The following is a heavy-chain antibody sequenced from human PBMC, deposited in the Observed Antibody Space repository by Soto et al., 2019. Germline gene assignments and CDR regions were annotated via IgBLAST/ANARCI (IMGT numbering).Heavy chain of an antibody. Sequence: ASVKVSCKASGGTFSSYAISWVRQAPGQGLEWMGGIIPIFGTANYAQKFQGRVTITADESTSTAYMELSSLRSEDTAVYYCARGPYYYGSGSYYIGGASDWFDPWGQGTLVTVSS. CDR3: ARGPYYYGSGSYYIGGASDWFDP. D-gene: IGHD3-10*01. V-gene: IGHV1-69*13. J-gene: IGHJ5*02. CDR2: IIPIFGTA. CDR1: GGTFSSYA.